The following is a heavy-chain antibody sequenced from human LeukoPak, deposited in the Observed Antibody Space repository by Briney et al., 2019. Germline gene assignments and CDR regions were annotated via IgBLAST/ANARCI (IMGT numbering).Heavy chain of an antibody. CDR3: ARLVSSGWSFFDY. D-gene: IGHD6-19*01. CDR2: ITSSSSYT. V-gene: IGHV3-11*03. J-gene: IGHJ4*02. Sequence: KPGGSLRLSCAASGFTFSDYYMGWIRQAPGKGLEWGSYITSSSSYTNYADSVKRRFTISRDNAKSSLYLQMDSLSAEDTAVYYCARLVSSGWSFFDYWGQGTLVTVSS. CDR1: GFTFSDYY.